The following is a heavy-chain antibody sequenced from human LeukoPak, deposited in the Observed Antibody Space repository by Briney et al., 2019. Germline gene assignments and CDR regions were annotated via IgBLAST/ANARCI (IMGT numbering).Heavy chain of an antibody. V-gene: IGHV4-34*01. CDR1: GGSFSGYY. J-gene: IGHJ4*02. Sequence: SETLSLTCAVYGGSFSGYYWNWIRQPPGKGLEWIGEINHSGRTNYNPSLKSRVTIPVDTSKKQFSLKLSSVTAADTAVYYCARGEYNFDYWGQGTLVTVSS. CDR2: INHSGRT. D-gene: IGHD6-6*01. CDR3: ARGEYNFDY.